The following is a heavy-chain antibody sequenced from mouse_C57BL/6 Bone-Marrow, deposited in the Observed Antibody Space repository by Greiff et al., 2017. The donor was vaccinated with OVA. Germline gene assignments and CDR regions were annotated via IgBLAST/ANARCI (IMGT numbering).Heavy chain of an antibody. D-gene: IGHD1-1*01. J-gene: IGHJ2*01. CDR2: INPGSGGT. CDR1: GYAFTNYL. Sequence: VQLQESGAELVRPGTSVKVSCKASGYAFTNYLIEWVKQRPGQGLEWIGVINPGSGGTNYNEKFKGKATLTADKSSSTAYMQLSSLTSEDSAVYFCAREEDHYGSVFDYWGQGTTLTVSS. V-gene: IGHV1-54*01. CDR3: AREEDHYGSVFDY.